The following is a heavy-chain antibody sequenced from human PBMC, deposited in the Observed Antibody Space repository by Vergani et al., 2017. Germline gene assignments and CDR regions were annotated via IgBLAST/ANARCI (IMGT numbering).Heavy chain of an antibody. CDR2: IIPIFGTA. CDR1: GGTFSSYA. CDR3: ASEGGSGGSCYLMRWFDP. Sequence: QVQLVQSGAEVKKPGSSVKVSCKASGGTFSSYAISWVRQAPGQGLEWMGGIIPIFGTANYAQKFQGRVTITADKSTSTAYMELSSLRSEDTAVYYCASEGGSGGSCYLMRWFDPWGQGTLVTVSS. J-gene: IGHJ5*02. V-gene: IGHV1-69*06. D-gene: IGHD2-15*01.